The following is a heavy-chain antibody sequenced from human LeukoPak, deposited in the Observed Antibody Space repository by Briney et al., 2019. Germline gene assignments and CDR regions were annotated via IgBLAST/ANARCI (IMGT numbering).Heavy chain of an antibody. CDR2: IYHSGST. D-gene: IGHD6-13*01. V-gene: IGHV4-30-2*01. J-gene: IGHJ4*02. CDR1: GGSISSGGYY. Sequence: PSQTLSLTFTVSGGSISSGGYYWSWIRQPPGKGLEWIGYIYHSGSTYYNPSLKSRVTISVDRSKNQFSLKLSSVTAADTAVYYCARVSSSWQEQYYFDYWGQGTLVTVSS. CDR3: ARVSSSWQEQYYFDY.